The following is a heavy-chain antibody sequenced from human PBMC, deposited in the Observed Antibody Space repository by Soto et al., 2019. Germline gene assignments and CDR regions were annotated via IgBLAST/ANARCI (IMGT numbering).Heavy chain of an antibody. CDR1: GGSISSGGYY. Sequence: QVQLQESGPGLVKPSQTLSLTCTVSGGSISSGGYYWSWIRQHPGKGLEWIGYIYYSGSTYYNPSLKRRVTISVDTSKNQVSLKLSSVTAADTAVYYCARDQLSYGGNSGVDPWGQGTLVTVSS. V-gene: IGHV4-31*03. D-gene: IGHD4-17*01. J-gene: IGHJ5*02. CDR2: IYYSGST. CDR3: ARDQLSYGGNSGVDP.